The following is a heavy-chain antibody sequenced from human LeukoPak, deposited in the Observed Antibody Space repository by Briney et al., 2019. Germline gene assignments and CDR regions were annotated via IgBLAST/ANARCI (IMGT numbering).Heavy chain of an antibody. Sequence: SETLSLTCTVSGGSISSYYWSWIRQPAGKGLEWIGRIYISGSGSTNYNPSLKSRVTMSVDTSKNQFSLKLSSVTAADTAVYYCARQSGFLSTFDYWGQGTLVTVSS. CDR1: GGSISSYY. D-gene: IGHD5/OR15-5a*01. CDR2: IYISGSGST. V-gene: IGHV4-4*07. CDR3: ARQSGFLSTFDY. J-gene: IGHJ4*02.